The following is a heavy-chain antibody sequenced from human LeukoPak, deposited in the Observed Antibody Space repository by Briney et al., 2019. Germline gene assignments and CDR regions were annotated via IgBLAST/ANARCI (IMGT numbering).Heavy chain of an antibody. Sequence: PGESLKISCKGSGYFFTSYWIASVRQMTGKGLEWTGLIYPGDSDTRHRPSFQGQVPTSADKSISSAYLQWSSLKASDTAMYYCARSYGSGSYGGAFDIWGQGTMVTVSS. CDR2: IYPGDSDT. J-gene: IGHJ3*02. D-gene: IGHD3-10*01. V-gene: IGHV5-51*01. CDR1: GYFFTSYW. CDR3: ARSYGSGSYGGAFDI.